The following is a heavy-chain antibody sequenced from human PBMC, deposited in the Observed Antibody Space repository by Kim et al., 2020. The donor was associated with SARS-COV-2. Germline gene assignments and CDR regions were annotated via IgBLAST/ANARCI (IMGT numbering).Heavy chain of an antibody. CDR1: GFTFSSYA. Sequence: GGSLRLSCAASGFTFSSYAMHWVRQAPGKGLEWVAVISYDGSNKYYADSVKGRFTISRDNSKNTLYLQMNSLRAEDTAVYYCARGPRYFDYWGQGTLVTVSS. CDR2: ISYDGSNK. CDR3: ARGPRYFDY. V-gene: IGHV3-30*04. J-gene: IGHJ4*02.